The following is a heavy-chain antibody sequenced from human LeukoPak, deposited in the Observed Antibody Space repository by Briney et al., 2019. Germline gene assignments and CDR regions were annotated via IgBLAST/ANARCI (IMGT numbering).Heavy chain of an antibody. D-gene: IGHD6-19*01. V-gene: IGHV1-2*02. CDR1: GYIFTDYY. CDR3: ARDTRQWPHF. J-gene: IGHJ4*02. CDR2: ISPDSGGT. Sequence: ASVKVSCKASGYIFTDYYMHWLGQAPGQGLEWMGWISPDSGGTTYAQKFLGRVTMTTNKSISTANMELTRLRSDDTSVYYCARDTRQWPHFWGQGTLVTVSS.